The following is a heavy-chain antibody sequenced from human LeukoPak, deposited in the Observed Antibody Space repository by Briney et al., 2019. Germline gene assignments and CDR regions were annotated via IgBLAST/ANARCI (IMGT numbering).Heavy chain of an antibody. J-gene: IGHJ5*02. CDR1: GGSISSYY. CDR2: IYYSGST. V-gene: IGHV4-59*01. CDR3: ARGGRYHYGSGSYGNWFDP. Sequence: SETLSLTCTVSGGSISSYYWSWIRQPPGKGLEWIGYIYYSGSTNYNPSLKSRVTISVDTSKNQFSLKLSSVTAADTAVYYCARGGRYHYGSGSYGNWFDPWGQGTLVAVSS. D-gene: IGHD3-10*01.